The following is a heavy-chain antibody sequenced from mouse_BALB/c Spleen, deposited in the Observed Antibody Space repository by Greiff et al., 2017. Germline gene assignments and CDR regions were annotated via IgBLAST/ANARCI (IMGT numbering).Heavy chain of an antibody. CDR3: ARDGNYKGFAY. CDR1: GYTFTSYV. J-gene: IGHJ3*01. D-gene: IGHD2-1*01. V-gene: IGHV1-14*01. Sequence: VQLKQSGPELVKPGASVKMSCKASGYTFTSYVMHWVKQKPGQGLEWIGYINPYNDGTKYNEKFKGKATLTSDKSSSTAYMELSSLTSEDSAVYYCARDGNYKGFAYWGQGTLVTVSA. CDR2: INPYNDGT.